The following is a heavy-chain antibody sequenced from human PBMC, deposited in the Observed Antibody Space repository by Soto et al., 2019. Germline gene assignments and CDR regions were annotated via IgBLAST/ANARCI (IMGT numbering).Heavy chain of an antibody. D-gene: IGHD2-21*02. V-gene: IGHV4-39*01. CDR2: IYYSGRT. Sequence: SETLSLTCIVSVESISSSSYYWGWIRQPPGKGLEWIGSIYYSGRTYYNPSFKSRVTISIDTSKNQFSLKLSSVTATDTAVYYCARQRTTVVTQAYFDHWGQGALVTVSS. CDR3: ARQRTTVVTQAYFDH. CDR1: VESISSSSYY. J-gene: IGHJ4*02.